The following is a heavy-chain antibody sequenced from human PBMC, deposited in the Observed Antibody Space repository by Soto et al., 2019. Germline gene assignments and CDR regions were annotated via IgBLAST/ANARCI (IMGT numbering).Heavy chain of an antibody. CDR3: ARSTYDLANRAYNGMDV. D-gene: IGHD3-3*01. J-gene: IGHJ6*02. V-gene: IGHV3-33*01. CDR2: IWYDGSNE. Sequence: QVQLVESGGGVVQPGRSLRLSCAASRFTVNNYGMHWVRQAPGKGLEWVAVIWYDGSNEHYADSVKGRFTISRDSSKNTLELHMNSLRAEDTAVDSFARSTYDLANRAYNGMDVWGQGTTVTVSS. CDR1: RFTVNNYG.